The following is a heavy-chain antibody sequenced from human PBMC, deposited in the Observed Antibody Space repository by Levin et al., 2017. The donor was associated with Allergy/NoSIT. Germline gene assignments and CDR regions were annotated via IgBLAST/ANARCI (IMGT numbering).Heavy chain of an antibody. CDR2: IKSRADGGTA. D-gene: IGHD2-8*01. Sequence: GESLKISCAASGFTFSEAWMTWVRQAPGKGLEWVGRIKSRADGGTAEYAAPVTVRTLISRDDSRNTLYLQMNGLKTEDTAVYYCAYLYLDVWGKGTTVTVSS. CDR1: GFTFSEAW. V-gene: IGHV3-15*01. CDR3: AYLYLDV. J-gene: IGHJ6*04.